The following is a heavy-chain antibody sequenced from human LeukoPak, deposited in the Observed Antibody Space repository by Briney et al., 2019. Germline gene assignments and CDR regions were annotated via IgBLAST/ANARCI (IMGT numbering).Heavy chain of an antibody. Sequence: SETLSLTCTVSGGSISSRTYYWGWIRQPPGKGLEWIGTIYYSGTTYYNPSLKSRVTISLDTSKNQFSLKLSSVTAADTAVYYCARGSGWYYRVDYWGQGTLVTVSS. CDR3: ARGSGWYYRVDY. CDR1: GGSISSRTYY. V-gene: IGHV4-39*07. CDR2: IYYSGTT. J-gene: IGHJ4*02. D-gene: IGHD6-19*01.